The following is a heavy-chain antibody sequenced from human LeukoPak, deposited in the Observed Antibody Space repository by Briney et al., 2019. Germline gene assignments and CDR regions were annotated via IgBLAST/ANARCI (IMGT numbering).Heavy chain of an antibody. CDR3: AKQSWSLFDP. Sequence: PSETLSLTCTVSGTSVNTYYWSWIRQPPGKALEWIGFVHYSGGTSYTPSLRGRVTISLDTSKNQFSLRLTSVTAADTAVHYCAKQSWSLFDPCGQGTLVTVSS. CDR2: VHYSGGT. CDR1: GTSVNTYY. J-gene: IGHJ5*02. D-gene: IGHD6-13*01. V-gene: IGHV4-59*08.